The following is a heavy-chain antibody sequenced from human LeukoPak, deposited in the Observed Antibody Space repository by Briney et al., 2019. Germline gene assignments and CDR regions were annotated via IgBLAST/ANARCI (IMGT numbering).Heavy chain of an antibody. Sequence: GGSLRLSCAASSFTFSNYAMSWVRQAPGKGLEWVSLISGSGGSAYYADSVKGRFTISRDNSKNTLYLQMNSRRAEDTASYYCARRYYDSSGYYSLDYWGQGTLVTVSS. D-gene: IGHD3-22*01. CDR1: SFTFSNYA. CDR2: ISGSGGSA. J-gene: IGHJ4*02. CDR3: ARRYYDSSGYYSLDY. V-gene: IGHV3-23*01.